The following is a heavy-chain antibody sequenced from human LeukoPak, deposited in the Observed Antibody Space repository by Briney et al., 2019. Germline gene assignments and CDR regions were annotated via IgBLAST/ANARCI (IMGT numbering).Heavy chain of an antibody. V-gene: IGHV1-2*02. CDR3: ARDRACSGWPRPYYFEI. CDR2: INPNTGAT. D-gene: IGHD6-19*01. CDR1: GYTFTGYY. Sequence: GASVKVSCKPSGYTFTGYYLHWVRQAPAQGPEWIGWINPNTGATMYSQKFQARVTMTRDTSVSTGYLELRSLRSVDSAVYYCARDRACSGWPRPYYFEIWGQGSLVTVSS. J-gene: IGHJ4*02.